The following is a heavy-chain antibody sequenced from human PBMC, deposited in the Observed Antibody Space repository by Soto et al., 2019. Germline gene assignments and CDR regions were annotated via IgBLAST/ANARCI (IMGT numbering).Heavy chain of an antibody. Sequence: GGSLRLSCAASGFTFDDYTMHWVRQAPGKGLEWVPLISWDGGSTYYADSVKGRFTISRDNSKNSLYLQMNSLRTEDTALYYCATCSGGSCYHDAFDIWGQGTMGTVSS. CDR2: ISWDGGST. CDR1: GFTFDDYT. V-gene: IGHV3-43*01. CDR3: ATCSGGSCYHDAFDI. D-gene: IGHD2-15*01. J-gene: IGHJ3*02.